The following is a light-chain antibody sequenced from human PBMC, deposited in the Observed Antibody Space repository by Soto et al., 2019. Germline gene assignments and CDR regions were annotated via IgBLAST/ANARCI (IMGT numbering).Light chain of an antibody. J-gene: IGLJ2*01. CDR2: EVS. Sequence: QSVLTQPASVSGSPGQSITISCTGTSSDVGGYNYVSWFQQHPGKAPKLIIWEVSNRATGVSNRFSGFKFGNTASLSISGLQAEDEGDYYCSSYTTNKTRVFGGGTKLTVL. CDR1: SSDVGGYNY. V-gene: IGLV2-14*01. CDR3: SSYTTNKTRV.